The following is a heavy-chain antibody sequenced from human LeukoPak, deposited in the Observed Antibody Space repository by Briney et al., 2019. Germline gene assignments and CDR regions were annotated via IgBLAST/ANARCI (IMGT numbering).Heavy chain of an antibody. J-gene: IGHJ3*02. CDR2: IYPSGNT. Sequence: SETLSLTCTVSGGSISSYYWSWIRQPAGKGLEWIGRIYPSGNTNYNPSLKSRVTMSLDTSKNQFSLKLSSVTAADTAVFYCARDLTYPMDAFDIWGQGTMVTVSS. CDR3: ARDLTYPMDAFDI. CDR1: GGSISSYY. V-gene: IGHV4-4*07.